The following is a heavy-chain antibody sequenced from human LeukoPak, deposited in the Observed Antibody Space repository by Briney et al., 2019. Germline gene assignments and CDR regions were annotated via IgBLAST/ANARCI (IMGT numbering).Heavy chain of an antibody. Sequence: NSSETLSLTCAVYGGSFSGYYWSWIRQPPGKGLEWIGYIYYSGSTNYNPSLKSRVTISVDTSKNQFSLKLSSVTAADTAVYYCARGGYFDWSPFDYWGQGTLVTVSS. CDR3: ARGGYFDWSPFDY. J-gene: IGHJ4*02. V-gene: IGHV4-59*01. D-gene: IGHD3-9*01. CDR1: GGSFSGYY. CDR2: IYYSGST.